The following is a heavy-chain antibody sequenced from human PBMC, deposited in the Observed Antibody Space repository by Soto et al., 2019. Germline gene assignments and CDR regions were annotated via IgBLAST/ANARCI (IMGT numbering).Heavy chain of an antibody. J-gene: IGHJ4*02. D-gene: IGHD4-17*01. CDR2: IYHSGST. CDR3: AGGNYGDYANFDY. CDR1: GGSISSGGYS. V-gene: IGHV4-30-2*01. Sequence: TSETLSLTCAASGGSISSGGYSWSWIRQPPGKGLEWIGYIYHSGSTYYNPSLKSRVTISVDRSKNQFSLKLSSVTAADTAVYYCAGGNYGDYANFDYWGQGTLVTVSS.